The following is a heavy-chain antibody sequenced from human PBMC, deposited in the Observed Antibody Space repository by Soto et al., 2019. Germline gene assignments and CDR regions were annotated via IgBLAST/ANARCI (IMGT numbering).Heavy chain of an antibody. V-gene: IGHV5-10-1*01. CDR1: GYSFTSYW. Sequence: PGESLKISCKGSGYSFTSYWISWVRQMPGKGLEWMGRIDPSDSYTNYSPSFQGHVTISADKSISTAYLQWSSLKASDTAMYYCASRKEYSGSSSPYYYGMDVWGQGTTVTAP. D-gene: IGHD6-6*01. CDR2: IDPSDSYT. CDR3: ASRKEYSGSSSPYYYGMDV. J-gene: IGHJ6*02.